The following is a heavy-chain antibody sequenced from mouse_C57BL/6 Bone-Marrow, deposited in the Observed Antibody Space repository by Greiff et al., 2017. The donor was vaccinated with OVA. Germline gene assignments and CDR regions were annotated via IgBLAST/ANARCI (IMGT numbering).Heavy chain of an antibody. CDR1: GYTFTSYG. CDR2: IYPRSGNT. Sequence: LVESGAELARPGASVKLSCKASGYTFTSYGISWVKQRTGQGLEWIGEIYPRSGNTYYNEKFKGKATLTADKSSSTAYMELRSLTSEDSAVYFCARWYYGSSPFAYWGQGTLVTVSA. J-gene: IGHJ3*01. D-gene: IGHD1-1*01. CDR3: ARWYYGSSPFAY. V-gene: IGHV1-81*01.